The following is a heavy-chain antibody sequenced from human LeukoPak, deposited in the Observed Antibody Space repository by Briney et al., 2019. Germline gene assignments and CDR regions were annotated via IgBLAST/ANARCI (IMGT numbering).Heavy chain of an antibody. J-gene: IGHJ4*02. D-gene: IGHD4-23*01. CDR2: IRSKAYGGTT. V-gene: IGHV3-49*03. CDR3: TPRYGGNSS. CDR1: GGSISSYY. Sequence: LSLTCSVSGGSISSYYWSWIRQPPGKGLEWVGFIRSKAYGGTTEYAASVKGRFTISRDDSKSIAYLQMNSLKTEDTAVYYCTPRYGGNSSWGQGTLVTVSS.